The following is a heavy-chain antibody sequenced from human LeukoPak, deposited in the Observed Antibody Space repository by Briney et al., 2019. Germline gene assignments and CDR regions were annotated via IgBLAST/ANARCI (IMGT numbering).Heavy chain of an antibody. D-gene: IGHD6-13*01. CDR2: IYYSGIT. CDR1: GGSISSYY. CDR3: ARTLAAAGSSGLFDY. J-gene: IGHJ4*02. Sequence: SETLSLTCTVSGGSISSYYWSWIRQPPGKGLEWIGYIYYSGITNYNPSLKSRVTISVDTSKNQFSLKASSVTAADTAVYYCARTLAAAGSSGLFDYWGQGTLVTVSS. V-gene: IGHV4-59*12.